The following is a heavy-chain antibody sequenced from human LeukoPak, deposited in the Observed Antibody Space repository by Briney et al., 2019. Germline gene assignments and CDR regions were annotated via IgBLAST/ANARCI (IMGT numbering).Heavy chain of an antibody. Sequence: GGSLRLSCAASGFGLSRYAMTWVRQAPGKGLEWVSLITESGHSTYYTKSVKGRFTISRDNSKNTLYLQMNSLGVEDTALYFCAKGFACAENRCYGLDSWAQGILVIVSS. CDR3: AKGFACAENRCYGLDS. D-gene: IGHD4/OR15-4a*01. CDR1: GFGLSRYA. J-gene: IGHJ4*02. CDR2: ITESGHST. V-gene: IGHV3-23*01.